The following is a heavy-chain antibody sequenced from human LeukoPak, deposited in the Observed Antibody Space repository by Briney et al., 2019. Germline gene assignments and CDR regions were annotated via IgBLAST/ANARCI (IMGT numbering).Heavy chain of an antibody. Sequence: PGGSLRLSCAASGFTFSSYSMNWVRQAPGKGLEWVSSISSGSSYIYYADSVKGRFTISRDNAKNSLYLQMNSLSAEDTAVYYCACTSGYDFSSYYYYYMDVWGRETTVTVSS. J-gene: IGHJ6*03. D-gene: IGHD5-12*01. CDR1: GFTFSSYS. V-gene: IGHV3-21*01. CDR3: ACTSGYDFSSYYYYYMDV. CDR2: ISSGSSYI.